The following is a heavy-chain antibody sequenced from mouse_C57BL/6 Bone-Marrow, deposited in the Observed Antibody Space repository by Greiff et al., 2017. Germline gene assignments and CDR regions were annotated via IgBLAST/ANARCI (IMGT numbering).Heavy chain of an antibody. CDR3: ASVYYEGFAY. Sequence: EVMLVESEGGLVQPGSSMKLSCTASGFTFSDYYMAWVRQVPEKGLEWVANFNYDGSSTYYLDSLKSRFIISRDNAKNILYLQMSSLKSEDTATYYCASVYYEGFAYWGQGTLVTVSA. CDR1: GFTFSDYY. D-gene: IGHD2-4*01. CDR2: FNYDGSST. J-gene: IGHJ3*01. V-gene: IGHV5-16*01.